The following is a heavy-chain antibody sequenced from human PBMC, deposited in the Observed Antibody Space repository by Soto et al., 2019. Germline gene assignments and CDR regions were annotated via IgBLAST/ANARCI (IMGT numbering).Heavy chain of an antibody. Sequence: ASVKVYCKAAGYTFTSYGISWVRQAHGQGLEWMGWISAYNGNTNYAQKLQGRVTMTTDTSTSTAYMELRSLRSDDTAVYYCTRNMIAAWYFDLWGRGTLVTLSS. CDR3: TRNMIAAWYFDL. J-gene: IGHJ2*01. CDR2: ISAYNGNT. CDR1: GYTFTSYG. D-gene: IGHD3-22*01. V-gene: IGHV1-18*04.